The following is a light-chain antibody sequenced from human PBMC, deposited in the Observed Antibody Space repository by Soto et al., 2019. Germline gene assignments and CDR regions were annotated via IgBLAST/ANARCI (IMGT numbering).Light chain of an antibody. J-gene: IGLJ1*01. CDR2: DVT. V-gene: IGLV2-14*03. CDR3: SSYTNINTRSCV. CDR1: NGDIGSYHR. Sequence: QSVLTQPASGCGSPGQSISSSCTGTNGDIGSYHRVSWYQKPPGKALKLVIYDVTGRPSGVSNRFSGSKSGNTASLTISGLQAEDEAEYYCSSYTNINTRSCVFGTGTKVTVL.